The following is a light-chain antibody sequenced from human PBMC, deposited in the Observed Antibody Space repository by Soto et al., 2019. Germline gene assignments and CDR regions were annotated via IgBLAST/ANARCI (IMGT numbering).Light chain of an antibody. CDR1: QSISNY. Sequence: DIQVTQSPSSLSASVGDRVTITCRASQSISNYLNWYQQKPGKAPKLLIYDASSLHSGVPSRFSGSGSGTDFTLTISSLQPEDFATYYCQQSYSTPRTFGQGTKVDIK. J-gene: IGKJ1*01. CDR2: DAS. CDR3: QQSYSTPRT. V-gene: IGKV1-39*01.